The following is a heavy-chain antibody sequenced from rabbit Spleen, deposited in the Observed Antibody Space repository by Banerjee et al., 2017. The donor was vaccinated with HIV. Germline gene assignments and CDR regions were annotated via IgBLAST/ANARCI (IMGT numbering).Heavy chain of an antibody. CDR2: IYGGDGNS. D-gene: IGHD2-1*01. CDR1: GFSFSDRDV. Sequence: QEQLEESGGGLVKPEGSLTLTCKASGFSFSDRDVMCWVRQAPGKGLERIGCIYGGDGNSYYASWAKGRFTISKTSSTTVTLQMTSLTAADTATYFCAREDTGDYGAGYLKLWGQGTLVTVS. J-gene: IGHJ4*01. V-gene: IGHV1S45*01. CDR3: AREDTGDYGAGYLKL.